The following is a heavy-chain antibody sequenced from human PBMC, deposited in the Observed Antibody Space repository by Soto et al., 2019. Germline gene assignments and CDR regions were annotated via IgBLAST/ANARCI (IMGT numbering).Heavy chain of an antibody. CDR2: IYYSGST. J-gene: IGHJ5*02. CDR1: GGSISSGDYY. CDR3: ARDGLLWFGELSGWFDP. D-gene: IGHD3-10*01. Sequence: QVQLQESGPGLVKPSQTLSLTCTVSGGSISSGDYYWSWIRQPPGKGLEWIGYIYYSGSTYYNPSLKSRVTISVDTSKNQFSLKLSSVTAADTAAYYCARDGLLWFGELSGWFDPWGQGTLVTVSS. V-gene: IGHV4-30-4*01.